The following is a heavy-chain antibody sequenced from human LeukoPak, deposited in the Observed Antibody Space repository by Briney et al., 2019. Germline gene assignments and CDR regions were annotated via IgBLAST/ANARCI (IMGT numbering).Heavy chain of an antibody. CDR1: GFTFSIYS. CDR2: ISSSSSYI. D-gene: IGHD1-26*01. J-gene: IGHJ4*02. V-gene: IGHV3-21*01. Sequence: GGSLRLSCAASGFTFSIYSMNRVRQAPGKGLEWVSSISSSSSYIHYTDSVKGRFTISRDNAKNSLYLQMSSLTAEDTALYYCARDSAELDYWGQGTLVTVSS. CDR3: ARDSAELDY.